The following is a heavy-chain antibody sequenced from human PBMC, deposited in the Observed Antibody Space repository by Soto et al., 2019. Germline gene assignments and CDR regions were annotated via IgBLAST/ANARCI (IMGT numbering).Heavy chain of an antibody. D-gene: IGHD6-13*01. CDR2: ISSSSSYT. CDR3: ASVPVEDRWYYFDY. CDR1: GFTFSDYY. Sequence: GSLRLSCAASGFTFSDYYMSWIRQAPGKGLEWVSYISSSSSYTNYAYSVKGRFTISRDNAKNSLHLQMNSPRAEDAAVYYCASVPVEDRWYYFDYWGQGTLVAVSS. J-gene: IGHJ4*02. V-gene: IGHV3-11*06.